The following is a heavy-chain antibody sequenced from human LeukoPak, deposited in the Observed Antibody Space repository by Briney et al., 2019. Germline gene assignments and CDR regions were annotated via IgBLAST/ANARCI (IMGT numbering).Heavy chain of an antibody. D-gene: IGHD3-10*01. V-gene: IGHV3-7*01. Sequence: GGSLRLSCPASGFTFSSYGMHWVRQAPGKGLEWVANIKQDGSEKYYVDSVKGRFSISRDNAKNSLYLQMSSLRAEDTAVYYCAREITHDAFDIWGQGTMVTVSS. CDR2: IKQDGSEK. CDR1: GFTFSSYG. J-gene: IGHJ3*02. CDR3: AREITHDAFDI.